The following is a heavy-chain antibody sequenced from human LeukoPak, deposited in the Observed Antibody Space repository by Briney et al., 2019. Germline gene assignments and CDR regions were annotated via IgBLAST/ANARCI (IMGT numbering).Heavy chain of an antibody. D-gene: IGHD3-22*01. CDR1: GFTFSSYA. V-gene: IGHV3-23*01. J-gene: IGHJ4*02. CDR3: AARNYYDSSGYYWYYFDY. Sequence: GGSLRLSCAASGFTFSSYAMSWVRQAPGKGLEWVSAISGSGGSTYYADSVKGRFTTSRDNSKNTLYLQMNSLRAEDTAVYYCAARNYYDSSGYYWYYFDYWGQGTLVIVSS. CDR2: ISGSGGST.